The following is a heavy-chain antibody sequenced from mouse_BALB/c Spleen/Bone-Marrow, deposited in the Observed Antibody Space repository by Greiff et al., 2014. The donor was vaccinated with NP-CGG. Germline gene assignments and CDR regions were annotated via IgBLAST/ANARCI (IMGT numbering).Heavy chain of an antibody. D-gene: IGHD2-4*01. CDR1: GYTFTDYI. CDR3: ARHEEGGYDYDVGSYAMDY. CDR2: FYPGSNSI. J-gene: IGHJ4*01. V-gene: IGHV1-62-2*01. Sequence: QVQLQQSGAGLVKPGASVKLSCKASGYTFTDYIIHWVKQRSGQGLEWIGWFYPGSNSIKYNEKFKDKATLTADKSSSTVYMELSRLTSEDSAVYFRARHEEGGYDYDVGSYAMDYWGQGTSVTVSS.